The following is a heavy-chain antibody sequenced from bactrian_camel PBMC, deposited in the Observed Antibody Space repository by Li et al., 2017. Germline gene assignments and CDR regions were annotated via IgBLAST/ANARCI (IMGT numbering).Heavy chain of an antibody. D-gene: IGHD3*01. Sequence: HVQLVESGGGSAQAGGSLRLSCAASTSTYRTYCMGWFRRAPGKEREGVASIDRDSSTTYTDSVKGRFTISQDNAVNTMYLQMNNLKPADTGVYFCAAAGTRASVMGPSTQTCPTDFGYWGQGTQVTVS. J-gene: IGHJ6*01. CDR2: IDRDSST. V-gene: IGHV3S53*01. CDR1: TSTYRTYC. CDR3: AAAGTRASVMGPSTQTCPTDFGY.